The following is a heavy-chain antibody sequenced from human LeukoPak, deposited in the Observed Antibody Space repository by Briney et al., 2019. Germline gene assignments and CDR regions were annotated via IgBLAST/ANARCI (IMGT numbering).Heavy chain of an antibody. V-gene: IGHV4-59*11. J-gene: IGHJ5*02. CDR2: IYYSGST. CDR3: ARVRPLRGRSLFEP. Sequence: SETLSLTCTVSGGSISSHYWSWIRQPPGKGLEWIGYIYYSGSTNYNPSLKSRVTISVDTSKNQFSLKLSSVTAADTAVYYFARVRPLRGRSLFEPWGQGTLVTVSS. CDR1: GGSISSHY.